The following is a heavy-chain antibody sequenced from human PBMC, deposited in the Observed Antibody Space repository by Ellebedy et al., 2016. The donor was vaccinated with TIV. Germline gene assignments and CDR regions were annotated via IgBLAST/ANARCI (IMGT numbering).Heavy chain of an antibody. J-gene: IGHJ4*02. Sequence: GESLKISCAASGFTFSSYGMHWVRQAPGKGLEWVAVISYDGSNKYYAESGKGRFTISRDNSKNTLYLQMNSLRAEDTAVYYCAKGRGGSYYSSIDYWGQGTLVTVSS. CDR1: GFTFSSYG. CDR3: AKGRGGSYYSSIDY. D-gene: IGHD1-26*01. CDR2: ISYDGSNK. V-gene: IGHV3-30*18.